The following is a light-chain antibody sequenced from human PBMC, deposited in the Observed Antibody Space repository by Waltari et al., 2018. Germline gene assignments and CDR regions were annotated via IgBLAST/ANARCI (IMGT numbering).Light chain of an antibody. CDR2: ATT. V-gene: IGLV7-46*01. Sequence: QAVVTQEPSLTVSPGGTVTLNCGSSTGTVTSGHYPYWFQQKPGQAPRTLTYATTNKQSWPPARAASSLLGGKAALTLSGAHPKDEAEYFCLLSYSGNWVSGGETNLTVL. J-gene: IGLJ3*02. CDR1: TGTVTSGHY. CDR3: LLSYSGNWV.